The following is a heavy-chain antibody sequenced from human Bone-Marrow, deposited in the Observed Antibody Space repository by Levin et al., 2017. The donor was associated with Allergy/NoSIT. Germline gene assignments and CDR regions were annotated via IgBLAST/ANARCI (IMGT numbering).Heavy chain of an antibody. J-gene: IGHJ4*02. D-gene: IGHD5-12*01. Sequence: GGSLRLSCAASGFTFSSYEMNWVRQAPGKGLEWVSYISSSGNAIYYADSVKGRFTISRDNAKNSLYLQMNSLRAEDTAVYYCASESGYVAFFDSWGQGTLVTVSS. CDR2: ISSSGNAI. CDR3: ASESGYVAFFDS. V-gene: IGHV3-48*03. CDR1: GFTFSSYE.